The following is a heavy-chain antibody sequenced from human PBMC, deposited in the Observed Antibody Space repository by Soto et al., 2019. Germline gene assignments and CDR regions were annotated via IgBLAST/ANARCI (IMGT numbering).Heavy chain of an antibody. CDR2: IKQDGSEK. J-gene: IGHJ6*02. CDR3: ARGGRAYSSLYDSYYYYYGVNL. V-gene: IGHV3-7*03. CDR1: GFTFSSYW. Sequence: GGSLRLSCAASGFTFSSYWMSWVRQAPGKGLEWVANIKQDGSEKYYVDSVKGRFTISRDNAKNSLYLQMNSLRAEDTAVYYCARGGRAYSSLYDSYYYYYGVNLCAQATPVTVSS. D-gene: IGHD6-6*01.